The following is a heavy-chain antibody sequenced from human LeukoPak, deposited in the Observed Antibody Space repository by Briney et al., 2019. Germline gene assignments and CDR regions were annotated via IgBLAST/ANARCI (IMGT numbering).Heavy chain of an antibody. CDR2: IYHSGST. D-gene: IGHD1-26*01. Sequence: SETLSLTCTVSGGSISSSSYYCGWIRQPPGKGLEWIGSIYHSGSTYYNPSLKSRVTISVDTSKNQFSLKLSSVTAADTAVYYCARAIEVGAMTPFDYWGQGTLVTVSS. V-gene: IGHV4-39*07. J-gene: IGHJ4*02. CDR1: GGSISSSSYY. CDR3: ARAIEVGAMTPFDY.